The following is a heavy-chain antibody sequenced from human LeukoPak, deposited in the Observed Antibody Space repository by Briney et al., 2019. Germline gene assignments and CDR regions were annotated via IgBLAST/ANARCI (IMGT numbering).Heavy chain of an antibody. V-gene: IGHV4-59*01. Sequence: SETLSLTCSVSGGSISGYHWSWIRQPPGKGLEWIGYIYYSGSSGSTNYNPSLKSRVSISVDPSKNHFSLKLSSVTAADTAVYYCARIIAGRLDYWGQGTLVTVSS. CDR1: GGSISGYH. D-gene: IGHD6-6*01. J-gene: IGHJ4*02. CDR3: ARIIAGRLDY. CDR2: IYYSGSSGST.